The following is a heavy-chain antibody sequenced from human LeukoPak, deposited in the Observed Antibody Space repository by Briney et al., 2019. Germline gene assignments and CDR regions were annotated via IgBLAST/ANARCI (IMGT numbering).Heavy chain of an antibody. CDR2: INPGGGST. D-gene: IGHD4-23*01. J-gene: IGHJ5*02. Sequence: ASVKVSCKASGYTFTGYYIHWVRQAPGQGLEWMGIINPGGGSTSYAQKFQDRVTMTRDTATSTVQMELSSLRSEDTAVYYCAKDLRWDHPGFDPWGQGTLVIVSS. CDR3: AKDLRWDHPGFDP. CDR1: GYTFTGYY. V-gene: IGHV1-46*01.